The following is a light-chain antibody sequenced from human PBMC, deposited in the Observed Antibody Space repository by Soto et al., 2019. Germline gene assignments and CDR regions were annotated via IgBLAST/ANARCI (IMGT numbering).Light chain of an antibody. CDR3: QQYGSSPPRLT. V-gene: IGKV3-20*01. Sequence: EIVLTQSPGTLSLSPGERATLSCRASQSVSSSYLAWYQQKPGQAPRLLIYGASSRATGIPHRFSGSGSGIDFTLTISRLEPEVFAVYYCQQYGSSPPRLTFGGGTKVEIK. CDR1: QSVSSSY. CDR2: GAS. J-gene: IGKJ4*01.